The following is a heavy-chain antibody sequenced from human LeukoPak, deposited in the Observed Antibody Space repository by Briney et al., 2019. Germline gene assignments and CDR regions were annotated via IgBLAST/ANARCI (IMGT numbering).Heavy chain of an antibody. D-gene: IGHD3-22*01. CDR2: IRYDGSNK. CDR1: GFTFSSYG. V-gene: IGHV3-30*02. CDR3: ASRPTYYYDSSGYWG. Sequence: GGSLRLSCAASGFTFSSYGMHWVRQAPGKGLEWVAFIRYDGSNKYYADSVKGRFTISRDNAKNSLYLQMNSLRAEDTAVYYCASRPTYYYDSSGYWGWGQGTLVTVSS. J-gene: IGHJ4*02.